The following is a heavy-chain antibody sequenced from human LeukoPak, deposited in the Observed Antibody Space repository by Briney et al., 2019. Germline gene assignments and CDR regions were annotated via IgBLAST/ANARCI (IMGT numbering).Heavy chain of an antibody. Sequence: PGGSLRLSCAASGFTFSSYVMSWVRQAPGKGLEWISSISDGVYTTYYTDSVKGRFTVSRDDSKNTLYLQMNSLRAEDTAVYYCASHLTATIGHWFDPWGQGTLVTVSS. D-gene: IGHD5-24*01. CDR2: ISDGVYTT. J-gene: IGHJ5*02. CDR1: GFTFSSYV. CDR3: ASHLTATIGHWFDP. V-gene: IGHV3-23*01.